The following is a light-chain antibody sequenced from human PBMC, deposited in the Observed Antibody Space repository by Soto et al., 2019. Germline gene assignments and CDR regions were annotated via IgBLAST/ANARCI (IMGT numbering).Light chain of an antibody. Sequence: ENVLTQSPGTLSLSPGERATLSCRASQSISSNFLAWYQQKPGQAPRLLIYGASNKIPGIPDRFSGSGSGTDFTLTISRLEPEDFAVFYCQQYGSSYTFGQGTKLEIK. CDR1: QSISSNF. CDR2: GAS. V-gene: IGKV3-20*01. CDR3: QQYGSSYT. J-gene: IGKJ2*01.